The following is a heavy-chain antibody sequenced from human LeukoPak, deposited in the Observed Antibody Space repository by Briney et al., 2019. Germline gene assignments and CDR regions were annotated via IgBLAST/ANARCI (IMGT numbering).Heavy chain of an antibody. V-gene: IGHV4-34*01. CDR1: GGSLSGYY. Sequence: SETLSLTCAVYGGSLSGYYWSWIRQPPGKGLEWIGEINHSGSTNYNPSLKSRVTISVDTSKNQFSLKLSSVTAADTAVYYCARRRHSTVVVTARFFDYWGQGTLVTVSS. D-gene: IGHD2-21*02. CDR2: INHSGST. J-gene: IGHJ4*02. CDR3: ARRRHSTVVVTARFFDY.